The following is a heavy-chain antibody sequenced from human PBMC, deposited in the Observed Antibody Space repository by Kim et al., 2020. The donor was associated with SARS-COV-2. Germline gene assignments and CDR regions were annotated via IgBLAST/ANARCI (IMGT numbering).Heavy chain of an antibody. J-gene: IGHJ3*02. Sequence: GGSLRLSCAASGFTFSSYGMHWVRQAPGKGLEWVAVISYDGSNKYYADSVKGRFTISRDNSKNTLYLQMNSLRAEDTAVYYCASSVAVVAGISPQAFDIWGQGTMVTVSS. CDR3: ASSVAVVAGISPQAFDI. V-gene: IGHV3-33*05. CDR1: GFTFSSYG. CDR2: ISYDGSNK. D-gene: IGHD6-19*01.